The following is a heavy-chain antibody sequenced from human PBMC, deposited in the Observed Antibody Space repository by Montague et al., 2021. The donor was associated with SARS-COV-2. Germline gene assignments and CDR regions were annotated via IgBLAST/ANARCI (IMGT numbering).Heavy chain of an antibody. Sequence: SETLSLTCTVSGGSISSYYWSWIRQPPGKGLEWIGYIYYSGSTNYNPSLKSRVTISVDTSKNQLSLKLSSVTAADTAVYYCARDLGYNWNYYYYGMDVWGQGTTVTVSS. CDR1: GGSISSYY. D-gene: IGHD1-20*01. V-gene: IGHV4-59*01. CDR2: IYYSGST. J-gene: IGHJ6*02. CDR3: ARDLGYNWNYYYYGMDV.